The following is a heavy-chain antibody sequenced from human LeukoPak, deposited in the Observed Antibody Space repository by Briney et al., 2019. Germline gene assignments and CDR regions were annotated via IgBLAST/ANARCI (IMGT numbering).Heavy chain of an antibody. D-gene: IGHD6-13*01. V-gene: IGHV3-23*01. CDR3: AKTLGYNRDGVDY. CDR2: ISNGGGNT. J-gene: IGHJ4*02. Sequence: GGFPRLSCAASGFTFSNYVMSWGRHGPGEGVGWVSGISNGGGNTYYADSVKGRFTISRDNSKSTLYLQMSSLRAEDTAVYHCAKTLGYNRDGVDYWGQGTLVTVSS. CDR1: GFTFSNYV.